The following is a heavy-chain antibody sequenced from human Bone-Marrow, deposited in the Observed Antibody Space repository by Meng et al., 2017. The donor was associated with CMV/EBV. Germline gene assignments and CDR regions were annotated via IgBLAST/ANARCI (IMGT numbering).Heavy chain of an antibody. J-gene: IGHJ4*02. V-gene: IGHV3-23*01. CDR2: VTSSGDRT. CDR3: AKDQGAGLAFDF. Sequence: GGSLRLSCAASGFTFSSYAMSWVRQAPGKGLEWVSAVTSSGDRTYYADSVKGRFTISRDNSKDTLYLQMSSLRVEDTAVYYCAKDQGAGLAFDFWGQGTLVIVSS. D-gene: IGHD3/OR15-3a*01. CDR1: GFTFSSYA.